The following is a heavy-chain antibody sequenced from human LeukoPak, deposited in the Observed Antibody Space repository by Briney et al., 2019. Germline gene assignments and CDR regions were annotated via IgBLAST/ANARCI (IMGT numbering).Heavy chain of an antibody. D-gene: IGHD2-15*01. CDR2: INPSGGST. V-gene: IGHV1-46*01. J-gene: IGHJ4*02. CDR1: GYTFTSYY. CDR3: ARDEGYCSGGSCYSGIY. Sequence: ASVKVSCKASGYTFTSYYMHWVRQAPGQGLEWMGIINPSGGSTSYAQKFQGRVTMTRDTSTSTAYMELSSLRSEDTAVYYCARDEGYCSGGSCYSGIYWGQGTLVTVSS.